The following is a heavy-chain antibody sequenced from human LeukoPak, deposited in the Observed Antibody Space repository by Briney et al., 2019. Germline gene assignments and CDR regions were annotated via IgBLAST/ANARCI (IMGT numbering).Heavy chain of an antibody. CDR2: IYYSGST. CDR1: GGSISSYY. Sequence: SETLSLTCTVSGGSISSYYWSWIRQPPGKGLEWIGYIYYSGSTNYNPSLKSRVTISVDTSKNQFSLKLSSVTAADTAVYYCARSRTTVTTPFDYWAREPWSPSPQ. J-gene: IGHJ4*02. CDR3: ARSRTTVTTPFDY. D-gene: IGHD4-17*01. V-gene: IGHV4-59*01.